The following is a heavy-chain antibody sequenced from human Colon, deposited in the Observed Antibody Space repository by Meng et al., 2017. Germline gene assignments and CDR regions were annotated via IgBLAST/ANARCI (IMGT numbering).Heavy chain of an antibody. CDR1: GFTFISYI. CDR3: ARDHPGPLGY. J-gene: IGHJ4*02. CDR2: ISSSGSYI. D-gene: IGHD7-27*01. Sequence: EVQLVESGGGLVEPGGSLRRSCAASGFTFISYIMNWVRPAPGKGLEWVSSISSSGSYIYYADSVKGRFTISRDNAKNSLYLQMNSLRAEDTAVYYCARDHPGPLGYWGQGALVTVSS. V-gene: IGHV3-21*01.